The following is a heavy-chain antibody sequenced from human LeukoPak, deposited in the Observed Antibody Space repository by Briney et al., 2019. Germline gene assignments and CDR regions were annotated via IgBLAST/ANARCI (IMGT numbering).Heavy chain of an antibody. V-gene: IGHV3-48*02. Sequence: GGSLRLSCAASGFXFSSYNMNWVRQAPGKGLEWVSYISSSSSSIFYADSVKGRFTISRDNAKNSLYLQMNSLRDEDTAVYYCARRFDSWGQGTLVSVSS. CDR1: GFXFSSYN. CDR3: ARRFDS. J-gene: IGHJ4*02. CDR2: ISSSSSSI.